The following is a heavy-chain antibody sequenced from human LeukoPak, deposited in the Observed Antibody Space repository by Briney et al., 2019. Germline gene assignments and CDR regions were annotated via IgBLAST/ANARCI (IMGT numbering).Heavy chain of an antibody. J-gene: IGHJ3*02. CDR3: ARGGPVRAVPHDAFDI. D-gene: IGHD3-10*01. CDR2: IKEDGSEK. CDR1: GFTFSSYW. Sequence: PGGSLRLSCAASGFTFSSYWMTWVRQAPGKGLEWVANIKEDGSEKYYVDSVKGRFTISRDNAKNSLYLQMNSLRAEDTAVYYCARGGPVRAVPHDAFDIWGQGTMVTVSS. V-gene: IGHV3-7*01.